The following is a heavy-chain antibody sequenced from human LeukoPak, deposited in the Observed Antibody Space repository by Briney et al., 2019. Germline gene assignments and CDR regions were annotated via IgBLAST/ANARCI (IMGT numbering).Heavy chain of an antibody. J-gene: IGHJ6*02. Sequence: ASVKVSCKASGYTFTSYCISWVRQAPGQGLEWMGWISAYNGNTNYAQKLQGRVTMTTDTSTSTAYMELRRLRSDDTAVYYCARDKGPPSYGSGSYYAGAYYYYGMDVWGQGTTVTVS. CDR2: ISAYNGNT. CDR3: ARDKGPPSYGSGSYYAGAYYYYGMDV. D-gene: IGHD3-10*01. V-gene: IGHV1-18*01. CDR1: GYTFTSYC.